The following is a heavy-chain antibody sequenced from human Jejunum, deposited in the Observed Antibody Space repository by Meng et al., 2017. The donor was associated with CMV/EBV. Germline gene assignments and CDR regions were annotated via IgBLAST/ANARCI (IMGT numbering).Heavy chain of an antibody. CDR3: ARDWGDVRGGFDF. J-gene: IGHJ4*02. V-gene: IGHV6-1*01. CDR2: TYYRSKYYN. D-gene: IGHD3-10*02. Sequence: PRHPSRPVPLTPSQTLSPPCATSGVSVSSNSAAWNWISQSPSRGLEWLGRTYYRSKYYNDYALSVKSRITINPDTSKNQFSLQLNSVTPEDTAIYYCARDWGDVRGGFDFWGQGTLVTVSS. CDR1: GVSVSSNSAA.